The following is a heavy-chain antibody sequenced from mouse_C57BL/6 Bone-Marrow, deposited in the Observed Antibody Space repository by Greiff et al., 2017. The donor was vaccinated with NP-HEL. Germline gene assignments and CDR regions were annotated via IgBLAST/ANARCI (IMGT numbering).Heavy chain of an antibody. CDR2: IDPEDGET. D-gene: IGHD2-3*01. CDR1: GFNIKDYY. V-gene: IGHV14-2*01. CDR3: ARGGYYRAWFAY. Sequence: VQLQQSGAELVKPGASVKLSCTASGFNIKDYYMHWVKQRTEQGLAWIGRIDPEDGETKYDPNFQGKATLPADTSSNTAYLQRSSLTSEDTAVYYCARGGYYRAWFAYWGQGTLVTVSA. J-gene: IGHJ3*01.